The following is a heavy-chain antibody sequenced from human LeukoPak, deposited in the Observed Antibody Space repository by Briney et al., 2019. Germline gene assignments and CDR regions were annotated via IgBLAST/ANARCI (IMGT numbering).Heavy chain of an antibody. CDR1: GFTFSSYS. V-gene: IGHV3-21*01. CDR3: ARDPPQSIAVAGIDFDY. CDR2: ISSSSSYI. D-gene: IGHD6-19*01. J-gene: IGHJ4*02. Sequence: GGSLRLSCAASGFTFSSYSMNWVRQAQGKGLEWVSSISSSSSYIYYADSVKGRFTISRDNAKNSLYLQMNSLRAEDTAVYYCARDPPQSIAVAGIDFDYWGQGTLVTVSS.